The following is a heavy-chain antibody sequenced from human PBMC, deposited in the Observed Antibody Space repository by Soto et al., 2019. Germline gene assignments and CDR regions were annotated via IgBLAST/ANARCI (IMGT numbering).Heavy chain of an antibody. D-gene: IGHD6-6*01. V-gene: IGHV4-38-2*01. CDR2: IYHGGST. J-gene: IGHJ4*02. CDR1: GYPISSGYY. Sequence: SETLSLTCAVSGYPISSGYYWGWLRQPPGKGLEWIGSIYHGGSTNYNPSLKSRVTISVDTSKNQFSLKLSSVTAADTAVYYCASSPYSSSSPFDYWGQGTLVTVSS. CDR3: ASSPYSSSSPFDY.